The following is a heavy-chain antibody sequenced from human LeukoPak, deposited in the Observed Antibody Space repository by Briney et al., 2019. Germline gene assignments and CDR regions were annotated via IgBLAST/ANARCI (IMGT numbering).Heavy chain of an antibody. Sequence: GASVKVSCKASGYTFTSYAMHWVRQAPGQRLEWMGWINAGNGNTKYSQKFQGRVTITRDTSASTAYMELSSLRSEDTAVYYCARGRDDYGDPLDYWGQGTLVTVSS. CDR2: INAGNGNT. CDR1: GYTFTSYA. V-gene: IGHV1-3*01. CDR3: ARGRDDYGDPLDY. D-gene: IGHD4-17*01. J-gene: IGHJ4*02.